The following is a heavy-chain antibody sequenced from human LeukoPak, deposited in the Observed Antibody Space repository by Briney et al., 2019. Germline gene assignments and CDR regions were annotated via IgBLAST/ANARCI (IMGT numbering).Heavy chain of an antibody. D-gene: IGHD3-22*01. CDR1: GGSISSSSYY. J-gene: IGHJ4*02. V-gene: IGHV4-39*01. CDR2: IYYSGST. Sequence: SETLSLTCTVSGGSISSSSYYWGWIRQPPGKGLEWIGSIYYSGSTYYNPSLKSRVTISVDTSKNQFSLKLSSVTAADTAVYYCARHSAYDSSGYYYPQSAFLDYLDYWGQGTLVTVSS. CDR3: ARHSAYDSSGYYYPQSAFLDYLDY.